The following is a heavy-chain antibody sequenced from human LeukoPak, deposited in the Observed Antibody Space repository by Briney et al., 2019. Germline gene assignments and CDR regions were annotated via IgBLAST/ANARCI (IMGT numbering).Heavy chain of an antibody. CDR1: GFTFNNYA. V-gene: IGHV3-23*01. CDR3: AKGGPQFFDY. CDR2: ISGSGGTT. Sequence: GGSLRLSCVASGFTFNNYAMTWVRQAPGKGLEWVSTISGSGGTTNYADSVKGRFTISRDSSKSTLYLQMNSLRAEDTAVYFCAKGGPQFFDYWGQGSLVTVSS. J-gene: IGHJ4*02. D-gene: IGHD5-24*01.